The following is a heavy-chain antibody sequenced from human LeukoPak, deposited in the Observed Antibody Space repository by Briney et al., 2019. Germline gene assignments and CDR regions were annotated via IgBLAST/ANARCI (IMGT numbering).Heavy chain of an antibody. J-gene: IGHJ4*02. CDR3: ARSRTSGWYEFDY. D-gene: IGHD6-19*01. Sequence: GESLKISCKASGNSITTYWIGWVRQKPGKGLEWMGLIFPGDSDTKYSPSFQGQVTISADKSISTAYLQWSSLKASDTAMYYCARSRTSGWYEFDYWGQGTLVTVSS. CDR2: IFPGDSDT. V-gene: IGHV5-51*01. CDR1: GNSITTYW.